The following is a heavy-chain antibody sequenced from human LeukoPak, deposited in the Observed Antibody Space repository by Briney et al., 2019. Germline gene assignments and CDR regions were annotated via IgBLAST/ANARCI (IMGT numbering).Heavy chain of an antibody. D-gene: IGHD1-26*01. Sequence: SETLSLTCTVSGGSISSSSYYWGWIRQPPGKGLEWIGSIYYSGSTYYNPSLKSRVTISVDTSKNQFSPKLSSVTAADTAVYYCARHRKVGATFPHGMDVWGKGTTVTISS. CDR3: ARHRKVGATFPHGMDV. CDR1: GGSISSSSYY. J-gene: IGHJ6*04. CDR2: IYYSGST. V-gene: IGHV4-39*01.